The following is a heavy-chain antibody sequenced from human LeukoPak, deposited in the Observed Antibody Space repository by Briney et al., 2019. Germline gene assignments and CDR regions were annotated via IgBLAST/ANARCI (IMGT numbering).Heavy chain of an antibody. V-gene: IGHV3-74*01. CDR2: INSDGSST. Sequence: GVSLRLSCAASGFTFSSYWMHWVRQAPGKGLVWVSRINSDGSSTTYADSVKGRFTIPRDNAKNTLYLQMNSLRAEDTAMYYCVRQYSYDSSGYYPWDYWGQGTLVTVSS. D-gene: IGHD3-22*01. CDR3: VRQYSYDSSGYYPWDY. CDR1: GFTFSSYW. J-gene: IGHJ4*02.